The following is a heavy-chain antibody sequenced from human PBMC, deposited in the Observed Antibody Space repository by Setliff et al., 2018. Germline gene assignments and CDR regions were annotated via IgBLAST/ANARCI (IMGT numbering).Heavy chain of an antibody. CDR1: GYTFTSYG. J-gene: IGHJ6*03. CDR3: ASDTNGQVGNYYYYYMDV. Sequence: SCKTSGYTFTSYGIIWVRQAPGRGLEWMGWISAFNGNTKYAEKFQGRVTMTTDTSTSTAYMELRSLRSDDTAVYYCASDTNGQVGNYYYYYMDVWGKGTTVTVSS. V-gene: IGHV1-18*01. CDR2: ISAFNGNT. D-gene: IGHD1-1*01.